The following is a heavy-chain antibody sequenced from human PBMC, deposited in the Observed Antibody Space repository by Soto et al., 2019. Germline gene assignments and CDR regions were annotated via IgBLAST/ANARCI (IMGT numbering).Heavy chain of an antibody. Sequence: QVQLVQSGAEVKKSGSSVRVSCKASGGTFNSYTLSWVRQAPGQRLEWMGRIIPMLSMSTYAQKFQGRVSISADKSTTTVYLDLSRLRSDDTAIYSCATSYGSGSRPFDYWGQGTLVTVSS. CDR3: ATSYGSGSRPFDY. CDR2: IIPMLSMS. J-gene: IGHJ4*02. V-gene: IGHV1-69*02. CDR1: GGTFNSYT. D-gene: IGHD3-10*01.